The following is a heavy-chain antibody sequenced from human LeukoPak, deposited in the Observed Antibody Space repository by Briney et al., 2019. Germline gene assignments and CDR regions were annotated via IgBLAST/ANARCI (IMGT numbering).Heavy chain of an antibody. CDR2: IIPIFGTA. CDR3: ARGGEYGSGSYYNH. Sequence: SVKVSCKASGGTFNSYAISWVRQAPGQGLEWMGRIIPIFGTANYAQKFQGRVTITTDESTSTAYMELSSLRSEDTAVYYCARGGEYGSGSYYNHWDQGTLVTVSS. CDR1: GGTFNSYA. J-gene: IGHJ5*02. V-gene: IGHV1-69*05. D-gene: IGHD3-10*01.